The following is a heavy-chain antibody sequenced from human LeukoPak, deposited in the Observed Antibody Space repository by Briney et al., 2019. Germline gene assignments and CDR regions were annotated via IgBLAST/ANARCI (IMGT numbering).Heavy chain of an antibody. Sequence: PSETLSLTCAVYGGSFSGYYWSWIRQSPGKGLEWIGEINHSGSTNYNPSLKSRVTISVDTSKNQFSLKLSSVTAADTAVYYCARRSRALGAFDIWGQGTMVTVSS. CDR2: INHSGST. CDR1: GGSFSGYY. D-gene: IGHD1-14*01. J-gene: IGHJ3*02. V-gene: IGHV4-34*01. CDR3: ARRSRALGAFDI.